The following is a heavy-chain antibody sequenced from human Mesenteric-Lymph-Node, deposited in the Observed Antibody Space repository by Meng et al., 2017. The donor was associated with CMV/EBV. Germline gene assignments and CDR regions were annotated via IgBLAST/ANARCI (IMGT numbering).Heavy chain of an antibody. D-gene: IGHD6-19*01. CDR2: VNYIGST. CDR3: ARGRYTSVEAGLDY. Sequence: VYGASFSDYYWSWIRQSPGKGLEWIGEVNYIGSTKYDPSLKSRVTMSVDTSKNHFSLEVNPVTAADTAVYYCARGRYTSVEAGLDYWGQGTLVTVSS. CDR1: GASFSDYY. J-gene: IGHJ4*02. V-gene: IGHV4-34*01.